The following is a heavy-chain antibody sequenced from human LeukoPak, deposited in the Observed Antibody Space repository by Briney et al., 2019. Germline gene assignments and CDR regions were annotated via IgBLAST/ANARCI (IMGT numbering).Heavy chain of an antibody. V-gene: IGHV4-59*01. CDR1: GDSISSYY. CDR3: ASTSGSYIFDY. J-gene: IGHJ4*02. Sequence: PSETLPLTCTVSGDSISSYYWSWVRQAPGKELEWIAYIYYSGRTNYNPSLKSRVTMSIDTSKNNFSLNLSSVTAADTAAYYCASTSGSYIFDYWGQGILVTVSS. CDR2: IYYSGRT. D-gene: IGHD1-26*01.